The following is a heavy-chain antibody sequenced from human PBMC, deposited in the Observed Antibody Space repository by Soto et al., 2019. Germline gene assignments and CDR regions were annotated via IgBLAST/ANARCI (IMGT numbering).Heavy chain of an antibody. Sequence: GGSLRLSCAASGFTFSSYGMHWVRQAPGKGLEWVAVISYDGSNKYYADSVKGRFTISRDNSKNTLYLQTNSLRAEDTAVYYFAKERIVGAASPYYYYGMDVWGPGTTVTVSS. J-gene: IGHJ6*02. V-gene: IGHV3-30*18. CDR1: GFTFSSYG. CDR3: AKERIVGAASPYYYYGMDV. CDR2: ISYDGSNK. D-gene: IGHD1-26*01.